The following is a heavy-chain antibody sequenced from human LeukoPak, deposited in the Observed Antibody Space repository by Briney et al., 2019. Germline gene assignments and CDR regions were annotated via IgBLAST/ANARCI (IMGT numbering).Heavy chain of an antibody. CDR2: ISSGGSAI. CDR1: GFTFSDYY. J-gene: IGHJ4*02. CDR3: ARGYIAAAGTGY. V-gene: IGHV3-11*01. D-gene: IGHD6-13*01. Sequence: GGSLRLSCTASGFTFSDYYMSWIRQAPGKGLEWVSYISSGGSAIYYADSLKGRFTISRDNAKNSLYPQMNSLRAEDTAVYYCARGYIAAAGTGYWGQGTLVTVSS.